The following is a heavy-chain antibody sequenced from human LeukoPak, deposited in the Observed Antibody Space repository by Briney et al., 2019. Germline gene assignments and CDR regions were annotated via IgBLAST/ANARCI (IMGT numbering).Heavy chain of an antibody. CDR3: AKVGYCSGGSCSPNAFDI. CDR1: GFTFSSYG. V-gene: IGHV3-30*18. J-gene: IGHJ3*02. Sequence: GRALRLSCAASGFTFSSYGMHWVRQAPGKGLEWVTFISHDGDNKYYGDSVKGGFTISRDNSKNTLYLQMNSLRVEDTAVYYCAKVGYCSGGSCSPNAFDIWGQGTMVTASS. D-gene: IGHD2-15*01. CDR2: ISHDGDNK.